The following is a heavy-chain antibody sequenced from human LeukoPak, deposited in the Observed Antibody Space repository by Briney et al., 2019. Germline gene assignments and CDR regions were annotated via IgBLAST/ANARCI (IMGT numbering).Heavy chain of an antibody. D-gene: IGHD2-21*01. CDR2: IYGGGST. CDR3: AKGMGDSVGYFDY. J-gene: IGHJ4*02. Sequence: GGSLRLSCAASGFTLSSNYMSWVRPAPGKGLERVSLIYGGGSTYYADSVKGRFTISRDNSKNPLYLQMSSLRAEDTAVYYCAKGMGDSVGYFDYWGQGTLVTVSS. CDR1: GFTLSSNY. V-gene: IGHV3-53*01.